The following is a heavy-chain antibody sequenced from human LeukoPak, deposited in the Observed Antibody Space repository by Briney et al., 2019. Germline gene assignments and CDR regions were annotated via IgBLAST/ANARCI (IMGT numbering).Heavy chain of an antibody. Sequence: GGSLRLSCAASGFTFSTYWMNWVRQAPGKGLEWVAIIKQDGSGKYYVNSVKGRFTISRDNAKNSLYLQMNSLRAEDTAVYYCARSPMVRGIIAHFDYWGQGALVTVSS. J-gene: IGHJ4*02. D-gene: IGHD3-10*01. V-gene: IGHV3-7*01. CDR1: GFTFSTYW. CDR2: IKQDGSGK. CDR3: ARSPMVRGIIAHFDY.